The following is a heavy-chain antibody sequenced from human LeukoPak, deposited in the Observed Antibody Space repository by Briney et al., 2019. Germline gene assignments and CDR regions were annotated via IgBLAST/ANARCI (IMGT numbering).Heavy chain of an antibody. V-gene: IGHV3-21*01. J-gene: IGHJ4*02. CDR2: ISSSSSYI. CDR3: ARVGPLNYYGSGSSDG. Sequence: GGSLRLSCAASGFTFSSYSMIWVRQAPGKGLEWVSSISSSSSYIYYADSVKGRFTISRDNAKNSLYLQMNSLRAEDTAVYYCARVGPLNYYGSGSSDGGGQGTLVTVSS. CDR1: GFTFSSYS. D-gene: IGHD3-10*01.